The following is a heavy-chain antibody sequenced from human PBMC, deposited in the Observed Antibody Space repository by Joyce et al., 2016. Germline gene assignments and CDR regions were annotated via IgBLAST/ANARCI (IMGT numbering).Heavy chain of an antibody. Sequence: QVQLQESGPGLVKPSQALSLTCTVSDGSISSDGYFWSWVRQPAGKGLEWIGRIYGSGSTIYKPSLKSRVTMSVDTSKNQFSVKLTSVTAADTAVYYCARVRRFGIFIDSWGQGTLVIVSS. J-gene: IGHJ4*02. CDR1: DGSISSDGYF. CDR3: ARVRRFGIFIDS. V-gene: IGHV4-61*02. D-gene: IGHD3-16*01. CDR2: IYGSGST.